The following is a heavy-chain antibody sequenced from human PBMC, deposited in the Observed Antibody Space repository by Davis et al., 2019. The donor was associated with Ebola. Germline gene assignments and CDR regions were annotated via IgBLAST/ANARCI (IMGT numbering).Heavy chain of an antibody. V-gene: IGHV3-74*01. Sequence: GESLNISCAASGFTFSSYWMHWVRQAPGKGLVWVSRINSDGSSTSYADSVKGRFTTSRDNAKNTLYLQMNSLRADDTAVYYCARASLVGTIEYWGQGTLVTVSS. CDR2: INSDGSST. CDR3: ARASLVGTIEY. CDR1: GFTFSSYW. D-gene: IGHD1-26*01. J-gene: IGHJ4*02.